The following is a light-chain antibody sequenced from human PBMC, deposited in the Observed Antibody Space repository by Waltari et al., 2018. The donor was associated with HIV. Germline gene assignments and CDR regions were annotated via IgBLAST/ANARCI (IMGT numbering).Light chain of an antibody. CDR1: QAIDNL. CDR2: GAS. V-gene: IGKV1-27*01. CDR3: QKYDTAPIT. Sequence: DIQVTQSPSSLSASVGDRVTITCWASQAIDNLLAWYQQKPGNVPKVLIYGASTLQSGFPSRFSGSGSGTDFTLTISNLQPEDIATYYCQKYDTAPITFGQGTRLEIK. J-gene: IGKJ5*01.